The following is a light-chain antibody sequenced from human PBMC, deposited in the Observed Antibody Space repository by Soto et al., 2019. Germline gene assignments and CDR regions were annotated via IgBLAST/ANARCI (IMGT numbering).Light chain of an antibody. V-gene: IGKV3-20*01. Sequence: EIVLTQSPGTLSLSPGERATLSCRASQSLSSSYIAWYQQKPGQAPRLLIYGASSRATGVPDRFSGSGSGTDFTLTISRLEPEDFAVYYCQQYGSSGTFGQGTKVDI. CDR1: QSLSSSY. J-gene: IGKJ1*01. CDR2: GAS. CDR3: QQYGSSGT.